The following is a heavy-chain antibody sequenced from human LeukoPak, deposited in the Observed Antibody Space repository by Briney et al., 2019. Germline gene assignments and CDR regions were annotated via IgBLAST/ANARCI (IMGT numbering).Heavy chain of an antibody. CDR1: GYTFTSYY. V-gene: IGHV1-46*03. J-gene: IGHJ3*02. D-gene: IGHD1-26*01. CDR3: ARREGGRLVDSFDM. CDR2: INPSGGST. Sequence: ASLKLSCKASGYTFTSYYMHWVRQAPGQGLEWMGLINPSGGSTNYPHHFQGRVTITRDISTNPVYMELNSLRSEDTALYYCARREGGRLVDSFDMWGQGTMVTVSS.